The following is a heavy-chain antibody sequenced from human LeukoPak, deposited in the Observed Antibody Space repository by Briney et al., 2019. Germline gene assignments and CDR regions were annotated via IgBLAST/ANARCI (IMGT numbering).Heavy chain of an antibody. CDR1: GGSISNYY. V-gene: IGHV4-59*01. J-gene: IGHJ4*02. CDR3: AGGRVWLAFDS. Sequence: SETLSLTCTVSGGSISNYYWTWIRQPPGKGLEWIAYVYYSGSTNYDPSLKSRVSISVDTSKNQFSLKLSSVTAADTAVYYCAGGRVWLAFDSWGQGTQLTVSS. CDR2: VYYSGST. D-gene: IGHD5-18*01.